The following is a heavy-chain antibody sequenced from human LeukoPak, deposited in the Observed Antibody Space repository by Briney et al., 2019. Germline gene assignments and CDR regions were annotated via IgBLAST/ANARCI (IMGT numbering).Heavy chain of an antibody. J-gene: IGHJ4*02. V-gene: IGHV3-7*01. CDR3: ARWLELMRNFDW. CDR2: IKQDGSEK. D-gene: IGHD5-24*01. Sequence: GGSPRLSCVGSGFTFSDYLMSWVRQAPGKGLEWVANIKQDGSEKDYVDALKGRFTISRDNAKNSLYLQMNSLRAEDTAVYYCARWLELMRNFDWWGQGTLVTVSS. CDR1: GFTFSDYL.